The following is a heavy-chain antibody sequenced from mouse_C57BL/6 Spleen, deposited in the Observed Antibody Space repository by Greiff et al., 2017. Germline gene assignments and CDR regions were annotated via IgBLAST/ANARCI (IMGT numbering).Heavy chain of an antibody. CDR2: IYPRSGNT. J-gene: IGHJ1*03. Sequence: VQLQQSGAELARPGASVKLSCKASGYTFTSYGISWVKQRTGQGLEWIGEIYPRSGNTYYNEKFKGKATLTADKYSSTAYMELRSLTSEDSAVYFCARGGLITTVVATNFDVWGTGTTVTVSS. CDR1: GYTFTSYG. V-gene: IGHV1-81*01. CDR3: ARGGLITTVVATNFDV. D-gene: IGHD1-1*01.